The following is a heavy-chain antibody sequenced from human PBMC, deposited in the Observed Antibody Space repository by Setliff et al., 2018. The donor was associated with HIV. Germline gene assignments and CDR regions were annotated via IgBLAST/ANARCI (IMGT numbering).Heavy chain of an antibody. Sequence: TLSLTCAVSGDSISSHDWWSWVRQPPGKGLEWIGEIHHSGSANYNPSLTSPVTISVDTSKNQFSLKLTSVTAADTAVYYCAREDSSYHYFDYWGQGMLVTVSS. CDR1: GDSISSHDW. J-gene: IGHJ4*02. D-gene: IGHD6-6*01. V-gene: IGHV4-4*02. CDR2: IHHSGSA. CDR3: AREDSSYHYFDY.